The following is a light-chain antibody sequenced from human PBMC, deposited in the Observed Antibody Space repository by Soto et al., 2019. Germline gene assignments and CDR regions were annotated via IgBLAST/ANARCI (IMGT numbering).Light chain of an antibody. CDR1: SSDVGSYNL. CDR2: EGS. Sequence: QSALTQPASVSGSPGQSITISCTGTSSDVGSYNLVSWYQQHPGKAPKLIIYEGSKRPSGVSNRFSGSKSGNTASLTISGLPAEGGADYYCCSYAGRTTVVFGGGTKLTVL. V-gene: IGLV2-23*01. J-gene: IGLJ2*01. CDR3: CSYAGRTTVV.